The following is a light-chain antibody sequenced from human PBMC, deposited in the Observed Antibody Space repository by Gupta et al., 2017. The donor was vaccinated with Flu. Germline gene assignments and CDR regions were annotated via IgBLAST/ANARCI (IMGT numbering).Light chain of an antibody. CDR3: QQYNSYPPT. Sequence: DSQRTESPSSLPASVGDRVTITCRASQGISNFLDWFQQKPGKAPKSLIYAASSLHSGVTSRFSASGSGTDFTLTISSLQVEDIATYYCQQYNSYPPTFGQGTRLEIK. V-gene: IGKV1-16*01. J-gene: IGKJ5*01. CDR2: AAS. CDR1: QGISNF.